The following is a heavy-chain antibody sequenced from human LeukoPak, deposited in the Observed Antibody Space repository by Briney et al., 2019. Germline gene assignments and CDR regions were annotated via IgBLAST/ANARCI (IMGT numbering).Heavy chain of an antibody. CDR2: ISAYNGNT. CDR3: AGEDYDYVWGSYRAYYFDY. D-gene: IGHD3-16*02. Sequence: GASVKVSCKASGYTFTSYGISWVRQAPGQGLEWMGWISAYNGNTNYAQKLQGRVTMTTDTSTSTAYMELRSLRSDDTAVYYCAGEDYDYVWGSYRAYYFDYWGQGTLVTVSS. V-gene: IGHV1-18*04. CDR1: GYTFTSYG. J-gene: IGHJ4*02.